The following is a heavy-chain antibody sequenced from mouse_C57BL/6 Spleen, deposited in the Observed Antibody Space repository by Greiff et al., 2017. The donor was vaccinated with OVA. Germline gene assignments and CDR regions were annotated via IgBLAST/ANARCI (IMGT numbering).Heavy chain of an antibody. CDR3: ARRRDYDVGYAMDY. CDR2: IDPSDSYT. Sequence: VKLQQPGAELVMPGASVKLSCKASGYTFTSYWMHWVKQRPGQGLEWIGEIDPSDSYTNYNQKFKGKSTLTVDKSSSTAYMQLSSLTSEDSAVYYCARRRDYDVGYAMDYWGQGTSVTVSS. D-gene: IGHD2-4*01. CDR1: GYTFTSYW. J-gene: IGHJ4*01. V-gene: IGHV1-69*01.